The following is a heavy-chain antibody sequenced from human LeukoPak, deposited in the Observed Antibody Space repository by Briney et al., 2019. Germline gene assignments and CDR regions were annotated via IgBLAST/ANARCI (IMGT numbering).Heavy chain of an antibody. CDR1: GFAFSSSP. CDR2: ISSDGRNA. D-gene: IGHD5-18*01. V-gene: IGHV3-64D*06. Sequence: GGSLRLSYSASGFAFSSSPMHWVRQAPGKTLEYVSAISSDGRNAYYADSVKGRFTMSRDNSKNTLSLQMSSLRPEDTAVYYCVPHINYSYQYWGRGTQVTVS. CDR3: VPHINYSYQY. J-gene: IGHJ4*02.